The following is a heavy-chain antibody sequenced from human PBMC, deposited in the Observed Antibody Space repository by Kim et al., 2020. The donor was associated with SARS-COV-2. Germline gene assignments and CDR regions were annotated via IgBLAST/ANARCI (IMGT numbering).Heavy chain of an antibody. V-gene: IGHV3-23*01. CDR2: ISGSGGST. D-gene: IGHD2-2*01. J-gene: IGHJ4*02. CDR1: GFTFSSYA. CDR3: AKEENVVVPAAPGYYFDY. Sequence: GGSLRLSCAASGFTFSSYAMSWVRQAPGKGLEWVSAISGSGGSTYYADSVKGRFTISRDNSKNTLYLQMNSLRAEDTAVYYCAKEENVVVPAAPGYYFDYWGQGTLVTVSS.